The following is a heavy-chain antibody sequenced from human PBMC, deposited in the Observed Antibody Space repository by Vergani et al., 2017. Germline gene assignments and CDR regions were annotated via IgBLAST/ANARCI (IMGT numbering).Heavy chain of an antibody. Sequence: QVQLQQWGAGLLKPSETLSLTCTLSGGSISSSSHFWGWLRQTPGKGLEWIGSIYYTGSAYYNPSLKSRVSISVDASKNQFSLSLSSVTAADTAVYYCARGTFLHAFDNWGQGTVVTVSS. D-gene: IGHD1-26*01. CDR1: GGSISSSSHF. V-gene: IGHV4-39*01. CDR3: ARGTFLHAFDN. J-gene: IGHJ3*02. CDR2: IYYTGSA.